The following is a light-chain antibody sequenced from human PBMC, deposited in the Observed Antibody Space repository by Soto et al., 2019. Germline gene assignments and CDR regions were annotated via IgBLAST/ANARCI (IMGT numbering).Light chain of an antibody. CDR1: QSINSK. CDR3: QQYGNSPIT. Sequence: VMTQSPATLSLSPGERATLSCRASQSINSKLVWYQQKPGQAPRLLIYGASSRATGIPDRFSGSGSGTDFTLTISRLEPEDFAVYYCQQYGNSPITFGQGTRLEIK. J-gene: IGKJ5*01. V-gene: IGKV3-20*01. CDR2: GAS.